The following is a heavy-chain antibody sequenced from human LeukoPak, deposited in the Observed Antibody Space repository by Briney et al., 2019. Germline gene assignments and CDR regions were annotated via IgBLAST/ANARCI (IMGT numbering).Heavy chain of an antibody. Sequence: GGSLRLSCAASGFTFGSYAMSWVRRAPGKGLEWVSAISRSGGSTDYADSVKGRFTISRDNSKNTLYLRMNSLRAEDTAVYYCAKDRYDSSGYQKDIDYWGQGTLVTVSS. CDR1: GFTFGSYA. J-gene: IGHJ4*02. D-gene: IGHD3-22*01. CDR2: ISRSGGST. V-gene: IGHV3-23*01. CDR3: AKDRYDSSGYQKDIDY.